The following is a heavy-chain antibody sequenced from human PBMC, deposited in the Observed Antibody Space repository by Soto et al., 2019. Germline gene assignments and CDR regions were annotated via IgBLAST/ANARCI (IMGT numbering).Heavy chain of an antibody. CDR3: ARGRASSSGWYWFDP. D-gene: IGHD6-19*01. CDR2: INHSGAT. Sequence: QVQLQQWGAGMLRPSETLSLTCAVSGGSFSGYYCSWIRHLPGKGLEWIGEINHSGATNYNPSLTSRVTISVDTSKNQFSLKVTSVTAADTAVYYCARGRASSSGWYWFDPWGQGSLVTVSS. J-gene: IGHJ5*02. V-gene: IGHV4-34*01. CDR1: GGSFSGYY.